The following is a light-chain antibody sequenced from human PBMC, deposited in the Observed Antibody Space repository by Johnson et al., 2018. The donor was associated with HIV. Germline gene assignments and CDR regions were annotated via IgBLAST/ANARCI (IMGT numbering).Light chain of an antibody. CDR2: KNN. CDR1: SSNIGSNT. Sequence: QSILTQPPSASGTPGQRVTISCSGSSSNIGSNTVNWYRRLPGTAPKLLIYKNNQRPSGVPDRFSGSKSGTSASLAISGLQSEDEADYYCATWDDSLNGYVFGTGTKVTVL. J-gene: IGLJ1*01. CDR3: ATWDDSLNGYV. V-gene: IGLV1-44*01.